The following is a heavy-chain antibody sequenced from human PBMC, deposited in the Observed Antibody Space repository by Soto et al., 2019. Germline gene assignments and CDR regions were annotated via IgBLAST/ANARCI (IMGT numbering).Heavy chain of an antibody. CDR1: GFTFSNAW. D-gene: IGHD3-10*01. CDR3: TSITMVRGVIITSYYYYYGMDV. J-gene: IGHJ6*02. V-gene: IGHV3-15*01. CDR2: IKSKADGGTT. Sequence: LRLSCAASGFTFSNAWMSWVRQAPGKGLEWVGRIKSKADGGTTDYAAPVKGRFTISRDDSKNTLYLQMNSLKTEDTAVYYCTSITMVRGVIITSYYYYYGMDVWGQGTTVTVSS.